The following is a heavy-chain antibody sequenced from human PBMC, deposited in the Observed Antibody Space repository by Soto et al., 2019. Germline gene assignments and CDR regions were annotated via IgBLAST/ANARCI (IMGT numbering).Heavy chain of an antibody. CDR3: AKDKKVTSDFWSGYYPSSYYGMDV. CDR2: ISWNSGSI. D-gene: IGHD3-3*01. V-gene: IGHV3-9*01. Sequence: GGSLRLSCVGSGFTFSSDWMHWVRQAPGKGLEWVSGISWNSGSIGYADSVKGRFTISRDNAKNSLYLQMNSLRAEDTALYYCAKDKKVTSDFWSGYYPSSYYGMDVWARGTTVPVSS. J-gene: IGHJ6*02. CDR1: GFTFSSDW.